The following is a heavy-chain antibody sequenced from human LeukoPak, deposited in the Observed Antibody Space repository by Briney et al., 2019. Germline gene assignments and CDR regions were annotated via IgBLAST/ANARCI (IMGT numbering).Heavy chain of an antibody. CDR2: IRYDGSNK. CDR1: GFTFSSYG. CDR3: AKGGYSSSSDYYYYYYMDV. Sequence: LPGGSLRLSCAASGFTFSSYGMHWVRQAPGKGLEWVAFIRYDGSNKYYADSVKGRFTISRDNSKNTLYLQMNSLRAEDTAVYYCAKGGYSSSSDYYYYYYMDVWGKGTTVTVSS. J-gene: IGHJ6*03. D-gene: IGHD6-6*01. V-gene: IGHV3-30*02.